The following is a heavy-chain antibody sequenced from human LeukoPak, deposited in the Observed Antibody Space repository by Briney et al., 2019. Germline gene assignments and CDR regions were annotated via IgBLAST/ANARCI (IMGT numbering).Heavy chain of an antibody. Sequence: SVKVSCKASGYTFTSYGISWVRQAPGQGLEWMGRIIPIFGTANYAQKFQGRVTITTDESTSTAYMELSSLRSEDTAVYYCAKEDSGFQYYFDYWGQGTLVTVSS. CDR2: IIPIFGTA. CDR3: AKEDSGFQYYFDY. V-gene: IGHV1-69*05. D-gene: IGHD1-26*01. CDR1: GYTFTSYG. J-gene: IGHJ4*02.